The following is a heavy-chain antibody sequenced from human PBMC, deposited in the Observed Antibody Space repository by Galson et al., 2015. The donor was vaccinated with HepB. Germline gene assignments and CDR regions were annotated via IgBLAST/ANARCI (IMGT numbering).Heavy chain of an antibody. CDR2: IKQDGSEK. D-gene: IGHD4-17*01. V-gene: IGHV3-7*03. Sequence: SLRLSCAASGFTFSSYWMSWVRQAPGKGLEWVANIKQDGSEKYYVDSVKGRFTISRDNAKNSLYLQMNSLRAEDTAVYYCARDRGGYGDTDDAFDIWGQGTMVTVSS. CDR3: ARDRGGYGDTDDAFDI. J-gene: IGHJ3*02. CDR1: GFTFSSYW.